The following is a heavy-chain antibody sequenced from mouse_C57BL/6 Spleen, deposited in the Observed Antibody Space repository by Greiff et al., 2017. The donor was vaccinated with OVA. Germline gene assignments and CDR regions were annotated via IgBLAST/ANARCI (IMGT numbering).Heavy chain of an antibody. D-gene: IGHD2-4*01. CDR3: TSFYSNYDDSFDY. Sequence: VQLQQSGAELVRPGASVTLSCKASGYTFTDYEMHWVKQTPVHGLEWIGAIDPETGGTAYNQMFKGKAILTADKSSSTAYMELRRLTSEEADVYYRTSFYSNYDDSFDYWGQGTTLTVSA. J-gene: IGHJ2*01. CDR2: IDPETGGT. CDR1: GYTFTDYE. V-gene: IGHV1-15*01.